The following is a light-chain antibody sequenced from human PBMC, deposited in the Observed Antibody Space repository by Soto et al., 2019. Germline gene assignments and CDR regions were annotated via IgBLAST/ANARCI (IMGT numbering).Light chain of an antibody. J-gene: IGKJ1*01. CDR1: PSVPSNY. Sequence: ETVLTQSPGTLSLSPGVISTLSCGASPSVPSNYLAWYQQKPGQAPRLLIYGASSRATGIPDRFSGSGSGTDFTLTISRLEPEDFAVYYCQQYGSSSPWTFGQGTKVDIK. CDR3: QQYGSSSPWT. V-gene: IGKV3-20*01. CDR2: GAS.